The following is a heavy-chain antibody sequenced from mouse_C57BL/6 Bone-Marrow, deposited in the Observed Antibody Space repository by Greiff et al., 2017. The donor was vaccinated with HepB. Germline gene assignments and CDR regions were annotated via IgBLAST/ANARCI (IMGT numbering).Heavy chain of an antibody. CDR1: GYTFTSYW. D-gene: IGHD1-1*01. CDR2: IHPNSGST. J-gene: IGHJ4*01. CDR3: ARYYYGSSYEYYAMDY. V-gene: IGHV1-64*01. Sequence: QVQLQQPGAELVKPGASVKLSCKASGYTFTSYWMHWVKQRPGQGLEWIGMIHPNSGSTNYNEKFKSKATLTVDKSSSTAYMQLSILTSEDSAVYYCARYYYGSSYEYYAMDYWGQGTSVTVSS.